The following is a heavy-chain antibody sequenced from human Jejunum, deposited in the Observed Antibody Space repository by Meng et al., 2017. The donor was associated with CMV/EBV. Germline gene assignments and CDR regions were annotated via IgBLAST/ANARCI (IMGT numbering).Heavy chain of an antibody. CDR3: AKSRGSSASFDGFDV. Sequence: TFEDFALHGVRQAPGKGLEWVSGISWNGRDIHYGDFVRGRFVISRDSAKNSVYLEMNDLRPDDTALYYCAKSRGSSASFDGFDVWGQGTVVTVSS. V-gene: IGHV3-9*01. CDR2: ISWNGRDI. D-gene: IGHD6-13*01. CDR1: TFEDFA. J-gene: IGHJ3*01.